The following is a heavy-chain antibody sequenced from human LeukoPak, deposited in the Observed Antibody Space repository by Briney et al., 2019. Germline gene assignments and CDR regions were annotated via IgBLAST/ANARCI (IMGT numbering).Heavy chain of an antibody. D-gene: IGHD2-2*01. CDR3: ACYDCGDY. CDR2: FNTNTGSP. J-gene: IGHJ4*02. CDR1: GYTFTSYA. Sequence: ASVTVSCKASGYTFTSYAMNWVRQVPGQGLEWMGWFNTNTGSPTYAQAFTGRFVFSLDTSVSTAYLQISSLKTEDTAVYYCACYDCGDYWGQGTLVTVSS. V-gene: IGHV7-4-1*02.